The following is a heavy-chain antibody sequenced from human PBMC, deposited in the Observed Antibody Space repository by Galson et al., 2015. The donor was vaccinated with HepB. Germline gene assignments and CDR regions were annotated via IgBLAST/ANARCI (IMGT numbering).Heavy chain of an antibody. CDR1: GGSISSSSYY. V-gene: IGHV4-39*01. CDR3: ARQLIVGASPWYFDL. D-gene: IGHD1-26*01. CDR2: IYYSGST. Sequence: CTVSGGSISSSSYYWGWIRQPPGKGLEWIGSIYYSGSTYYNPSLKSRVTISVDTSKNQFSLKLSSVTAADTAVYYCARQLIVGASPWYFDLWGRGTLVTVSS. J-gene: IGHJ2*01.